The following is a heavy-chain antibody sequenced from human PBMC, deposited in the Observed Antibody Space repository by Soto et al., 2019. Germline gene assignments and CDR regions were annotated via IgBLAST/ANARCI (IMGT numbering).Heavy chain of an antibody. V-gene: IGHV4-59*01. CDR1: GGSISSYY. D-gene: IGHD3-10*01. CDR3: ARKWSSSGDWFDP. CDR2: IHYSGST. Sequence: SETLSLTCTVSGGSISSYYWSWVRQPPGRGLEWIGYIHYSGSTKYNPSLKSRVTISADTSKNQFSLKLTSVTAADTAVYYCARKWSSSGDWFDPWGQGTLVTVSS. J-gene: IGHJ5*02.